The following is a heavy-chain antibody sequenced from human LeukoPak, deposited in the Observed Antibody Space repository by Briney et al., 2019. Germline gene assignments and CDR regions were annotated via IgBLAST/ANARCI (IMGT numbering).Heavy chain of an antibody. CDR3: AKDLRRYYHDTSGRGFDS. CDR2: INRDGSST. Sequence: GGSLRLSCAASGFTFSNYWMHWVRQAPGKGLVWVSRINRDGSSTYYADSVKGRFTISRDNARKSLYLQMNSLRVDDTALYYCAKDLRRYYHDTSGRGFDSWGQGTLVIVSS. D-gene: IGHD3-9*01. V-gene: IGHV3-74*01. CDR1: GFTFSNYW. J-gene: IGHJ4*02.